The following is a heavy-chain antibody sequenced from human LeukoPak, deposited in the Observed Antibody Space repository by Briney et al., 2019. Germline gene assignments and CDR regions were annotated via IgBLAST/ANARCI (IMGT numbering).Heavy chain of an antibody. D-gene: IGHD6-19*01. Sequence: QSGGSLRLSCVASGYTFSSFGMHWVRQAPGKGLKWVAVISYDGSHKDYADSVKGRFTISRDNSKNTLYLQTNSLRAEDTAVYYCAKDTVARWYYGLDVWGQGTTVTVSS. V-gene: IGHV3-30*18. J-gene: IGHJ6*02. CDR2: ISYDGSHK. CDR1: GYTFSSFG. CDR3: AKDTVARWYYGLDV.